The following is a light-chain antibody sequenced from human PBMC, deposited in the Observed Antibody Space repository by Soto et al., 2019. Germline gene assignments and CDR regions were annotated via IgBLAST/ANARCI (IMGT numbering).Light chain of an antibody. V-gene: IGKV1-33*01. CDR3: QHYDTLPLT. CDR1: HNIYNY. J-gene: IGKJ4*01. Sequence: DIPMTQSPSSLSASVGDRVTIACQASHNIYNYLNWYHQKPGKAPKLLIFDASNLERGVPSRFSGSGSRTHFSLSINHLQPEDVGTYFCQHYDTLPLTFGGGTKVEI. CDR2: DAS.